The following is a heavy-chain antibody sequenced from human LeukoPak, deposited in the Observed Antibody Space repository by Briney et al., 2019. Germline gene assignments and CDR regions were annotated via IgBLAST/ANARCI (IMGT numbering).Heavy chain of an antibody. CDR1: GFTFSSYA. CDR2: ISGSGGST. Sequence: GGSLRLSCAASGFTFSSYAMSWVRQAPGKGLEWVSAISGSGGSTYYADSVKGRFTISRDNSKNTLYLQMNSLRAEDTAVYYCAKGPGYTDYYYMDVWGKGTTVTVS. D-gene: IGHD5-24*01. J-gene: IGHJ6*03. CDR3: AKGPGYTDYYYMDV. V-gene: IGHV3-23*01.